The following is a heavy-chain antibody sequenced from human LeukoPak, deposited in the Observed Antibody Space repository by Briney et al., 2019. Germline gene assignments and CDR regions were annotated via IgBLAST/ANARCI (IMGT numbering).Heavy chain of an antibody. V-gene: IGHV3-30-3*01. Sequence: AGGSLRLSCAASGFTFSSYAMHWVRQAPGKGLEWVAVISYDGSNKYYADSVKGRFTISRDNSKNTLYLQMNSLRAEDTAVYYCARDRGYDSSVSDYWGQGTLVTVSS. CDR3: ARDRGYDSSVSDY. CDR2: ISYDGSNK. CDR1: GFTFSSYA. J-gene: IGHJ4*02. D-gene: IGHD3-22*01.